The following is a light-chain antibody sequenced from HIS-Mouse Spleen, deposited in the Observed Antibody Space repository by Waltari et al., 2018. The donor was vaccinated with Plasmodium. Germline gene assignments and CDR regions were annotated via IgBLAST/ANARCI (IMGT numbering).Light chain of an antibody. Sequence: SSELTQPPSVSVSTGQTASITCSEDALPKKYPYWNQQKSGQAPVLVIYEDSKRPSGIPERFSGSSSGTMATLTISGAQVEDEADYYCYSTDSSGNHRVFGGGTKLTVL. CDR2: EDS. CDR1: ALPKKY. CDR3: YSTDSSGNHRV. J-gene: IGLJ3*02. V-gene: IGLV3-10*01.